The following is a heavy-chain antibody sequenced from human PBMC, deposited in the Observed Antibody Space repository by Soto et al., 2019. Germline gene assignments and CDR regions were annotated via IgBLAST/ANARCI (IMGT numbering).Heavy chain of an antibody. CDR2: MNPNSGNT. CDR3: AMIGARFRYYNYGRDV. D-gene: IGHD5-12*01. V-gene: IGHV1-8*01. Sequence: ASVKVSCKASGYTFTSYDINWVRQATGQGLEWMGWMNPNSGNTGYAQKFQGRVTMTRNTSISTAYKELSSLRSGDTAVYYCAMIGARFRYYNYGRDVWGQGTTVTVSS. J-gene: IGHJ6*02. CDR1: GYTFTSYD.